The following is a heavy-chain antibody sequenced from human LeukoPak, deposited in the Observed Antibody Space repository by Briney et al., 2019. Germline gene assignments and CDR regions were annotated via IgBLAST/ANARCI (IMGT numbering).Heavy chain of an antibody. CDR2: IKHDGIDK. D-gene: IGHD4-11*01. Sequence: TGGSLRLSCAASGFTFSSYWMSWVRQAPGKGLEWVANIKHDGIDKIYVDSVKGRFTISRDNAKNSLCLQMNSLRAEDTAVYYCAKATVTNSYFEYWGQGTLVTVSS. V-gene: IGHV3-7*04. CDR3: AKATVTNSYFEY. CDR1: GFTFSSYW. J-gene: IGHJ4*02.